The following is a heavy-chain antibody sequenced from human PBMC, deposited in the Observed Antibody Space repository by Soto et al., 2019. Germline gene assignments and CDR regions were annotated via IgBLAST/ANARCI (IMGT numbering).Heavy chain of an antibody. CDR3: ARGSYNRQGIWFGELRGIGFDY. D-gene: IGHD3-10*01. J-gene: IGHJ4*02. CDR2: IIPIFGTA. V-gene: IGHV1-69*13. CDR1: GGTFSSYA. Sequence: ASVKVSCKASGGTFSSYAISWVRQAPGQGLEWMGGIIPIFGTANYAQKFQGRVTITADESTSTAYMELSSLRSEDTAVYYCARGSYNRQGIWFGELRGIGFDYWGQGTLVTVSS.